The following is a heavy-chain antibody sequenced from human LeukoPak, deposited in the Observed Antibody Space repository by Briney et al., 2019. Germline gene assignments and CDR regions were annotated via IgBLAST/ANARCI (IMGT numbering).Heavy chain of an antibody. CDR1: GGSFSGYY. J-gene: IGHJ4*02. Sequence: SETLSLTCAVYGGSFSGYYWSWIRQPPGKGLEWIWEINHSGSTNYNPSPKSRVTISVDTSKNQFYLKVSSVIAADTAMYYCARGGSRSYTSSTLDYWGQGTLVTVSS. D-gene: IGHD6-6*01. CDR3: ARGGSRSYTSSTLDY. CDR2: INHSGST. V-gene: IGHV4-34*01.